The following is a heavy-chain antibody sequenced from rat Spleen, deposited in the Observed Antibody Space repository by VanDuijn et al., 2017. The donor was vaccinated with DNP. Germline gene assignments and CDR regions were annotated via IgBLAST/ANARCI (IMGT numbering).Heavy chain of an antibody. CDR1: GFSLTSNG. J-gene: IGHJ3*01. CDR3: TRLPGYNIYWFAH. Sequence: QVRLEESGPGLMQPSETLSHTCTVSGFSLTSNGVGWVRQPLGKGLVWLGTIWADRSTAYNSAVQSRLSISRDTSKGQVFLKMNSLQAEDTAIYFCTRLPGYNIYWFAHWGQGTLVTVSS. CDR2: IWADRST. D-gene: IGHD1-4*01. V-gene: IGHV2-72*01.